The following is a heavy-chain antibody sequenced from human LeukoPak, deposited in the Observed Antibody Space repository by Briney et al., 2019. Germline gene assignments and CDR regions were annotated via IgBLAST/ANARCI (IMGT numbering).Heavy chain of an antibody. Sequence: SVKVSCKASGGTFSSYAISWVRQAPGQGLEWMGGIIPTFGTANYAQKFQGRVTITTDESTSTAYMELSSLRSEDTAVYYCASGGHYDSSGYYSGSFDYWGQGTLVTVSS. CDR2: IIPTFGTA. V-gene: IGHV1-69*05. D-gene: IGHD3-22*01. CDR1: GGTFSSYA. CDR3: ASGGHYDSSGYYSGSFDY. J-gene: IGHJ4*02.